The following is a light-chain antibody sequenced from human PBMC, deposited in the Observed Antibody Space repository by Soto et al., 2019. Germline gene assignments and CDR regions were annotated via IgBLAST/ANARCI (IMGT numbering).Light chain of an antibody. CDR1: QSISSY. CDR3: QQSYSTPLT. Sequence: VPITCRASQSISSYLNWYQQKPGKAPKLLIYAASSLQSGVPSRFSGSGSGTDFTLTISSLQPEDFATYYCQQSYSTPLTFGGGTKVDI. J-gene: IGKJ4*01. V-gene: IGKV1-39*01. CDR2: AAS.